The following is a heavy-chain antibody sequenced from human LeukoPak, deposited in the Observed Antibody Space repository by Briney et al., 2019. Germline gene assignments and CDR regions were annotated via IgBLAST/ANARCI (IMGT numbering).Heavy chain of an antibody. D-gene: IGHD3-22*01. CDR1: GYTFTSYG. CDR3: ARVGHYYDSSGYYFGAFDI. V-gene: IGHV1-18*01. CDR2: ISPYNGNK. Sequence: ASVKVSCKASGYTFTSYGLSWVRQAPGQGLEWMGWISPYNGNKNHAQKLQGRVTMTTDTSTSTAYMELRSLRSDDTAVYYCARVGHYYDSSGYYFGAFDIWGQGTMVTVSS. J-gene: IGHJ3*02.